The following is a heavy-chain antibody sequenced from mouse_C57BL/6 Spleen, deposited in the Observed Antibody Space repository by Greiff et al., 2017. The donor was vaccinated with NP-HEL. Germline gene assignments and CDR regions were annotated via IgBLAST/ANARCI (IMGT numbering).Heavy chain of an antibody. D-gene: IGHD4-1*01. CDR3: AREGTGPGFDY. CDR2: IYPGSGNT. Sequence: VKLQESGAELVRPGASVKLSCKASGYTFTDYYINWVKQRPGQGLEWIARIYPGSGNTYYNEKFKGKATLTAEKSSSTAYMQLSSLTSEDSAVYFCAREGTGPGFDYWGQGTTLTVSS. J-gene: IGHJ2*01. V-gene: IGHV1-76*01. CDR1: GYTFTDYY.